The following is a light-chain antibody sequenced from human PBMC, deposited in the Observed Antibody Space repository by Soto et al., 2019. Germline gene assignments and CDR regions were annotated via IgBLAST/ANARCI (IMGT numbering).Light chain of an antibody. CDR3: GTWDSSLSAWV. CDR1: SSNIGNNY. V-gene: IGLV1-51*02. CDR2: ANN. Sequence: QSVLTQPPSVSAAPGPKVTISCSGSSSNIGNNYVSWYQQLPGTAPKLLIYANNKRPSGIPDRFSGSKSGTSATLGITGLQTGDEADYYCGTWDSSLSAWVFGGGTQLTVL. J-gene: IGLJ3*02.